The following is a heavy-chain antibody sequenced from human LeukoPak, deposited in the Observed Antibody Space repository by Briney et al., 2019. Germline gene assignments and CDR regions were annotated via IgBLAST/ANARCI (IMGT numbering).Heavy chain of an antibody. CDR1: GGTFSSYA. Sequence: ASVKVSCKASGGTFSSYAISWVRQAPGQGLEWMGRIIPILGIANYAQKFQGRVTMTRDTSTSTAYMELSSLRSEDTAVYYCARGVPREIFGVAAPDWGQGTLVTVSS. CDR2: IIPILGIA. J-gene: IGHJ4*02. D-gene: IGHD3-3*01. CDR3: ARGVPREIFGVAAPD. V-gene: IGHV1-69*04.